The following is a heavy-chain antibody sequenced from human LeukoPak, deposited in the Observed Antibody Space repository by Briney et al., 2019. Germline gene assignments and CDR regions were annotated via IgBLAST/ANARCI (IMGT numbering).Heavy chain of an antibody. V-gene: IGHV4-34*01. CDR3: AREVHGSGSPFDY. D-gene: IGHD3-10*01. CDR1: GGSFSGYY. CDR2: INHGGST. Sequence: SETLSLTCAVYGGSFSGYYWSWIRQPPGKGLEWIGEINHGGSTNYNPSLKSRVTISVDTSKNQFSLKLSSMTAADTAVYYCAREVHGSGSPFDYWGQGTLVTVSS. J-gene: IGHJ4*02.